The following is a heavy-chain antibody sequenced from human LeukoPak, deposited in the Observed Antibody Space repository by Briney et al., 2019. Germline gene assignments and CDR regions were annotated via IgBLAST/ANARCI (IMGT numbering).Heavy chain of an antibody. D-gene: IGHD2-15*01. CDR1: GYSINNAHY. V-gene: IGHV4-38-2*01. J-gene: IGHJ4*02. CDR3: ARASVEHSIVAGDYFDY. Sequence: PSETLSLTCAVSGYSINNAHYWAWIRQPPGKGVEWIGNISQSAIASYNPSLKSRVTISLDTSNNHFSLDLRSVTAADTAVYFCARASVEHSIVAGDYFDYWGQGTLVTVSS. CDR2: ISQSAIA.